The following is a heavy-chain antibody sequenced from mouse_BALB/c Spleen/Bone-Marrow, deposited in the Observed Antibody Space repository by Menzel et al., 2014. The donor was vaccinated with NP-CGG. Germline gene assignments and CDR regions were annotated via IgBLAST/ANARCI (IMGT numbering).Heavy chain of an antibody. CDR1: GFNIKDTY. CDR2: IDPANGNT. CDR3: ASYYYGSAWFAY. V-gene: IGHV14-3*02. Sequence: EVQLQQSGAELVKPGASVKLSCTASGFNIKDTYMHWVKQRPEQGLEWIGRIDPANGNTKYDPKFQGKATITADTSSNPAFLQLSSLTSEDTAVYYCASYYYGSAWFAYWGQGTLVTVSA. J-gene: IGHJ3*01. D-gene: IGHD1-1*01.